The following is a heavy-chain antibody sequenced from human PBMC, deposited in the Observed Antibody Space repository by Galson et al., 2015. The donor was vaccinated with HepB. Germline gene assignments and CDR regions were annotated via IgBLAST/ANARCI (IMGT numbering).Heavy chain of an antibody. CDR2: ISWDGVTT. J-gene: IGHJ6*02. Sequence: ALRLACAASGFTFDDYTMHWVRQAPGKSLEWVSLISWDGVTTYYTNSVKGRFTISRDNSKHSLFLQRNSLRTQDTALYYCVKDLTYYYGSGISRAYGLDVWGQGTTVTVAS. CDR1: GFTFDDYT. V-gene: IGHV3-43*01. D-gene: IGHD3-10*01. CDR3: VKDLTYYYGSGISRAYGLDV.